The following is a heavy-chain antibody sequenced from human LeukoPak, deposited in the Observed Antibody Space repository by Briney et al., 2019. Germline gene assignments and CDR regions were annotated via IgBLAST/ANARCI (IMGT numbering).Heavy chain of an antibody. Sequence: GGSLRLSCAASGFTFSSYDMHWVRQATGRGLEWVSAIGTAGDTYYPGSVKGRFTISRENAKNSLYLQMNSMRGGDEAAVYYSRGEVTFGGVIVLGMDVWGQGTTVTVSS. CDR3: SRGEVTFGGVIVLGMDV. CDR1: GFTFSSYD. D-gene: IGHD3-16*02. CDR2: IGTAGDT. V-gene: IGHV3-13*01. J-gene: IGHJ6*02.